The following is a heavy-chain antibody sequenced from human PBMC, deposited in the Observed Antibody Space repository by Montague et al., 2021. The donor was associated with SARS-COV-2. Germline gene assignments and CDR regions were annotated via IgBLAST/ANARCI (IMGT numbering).Heavy chain of an antibody. V-gene: IGHV2-70*17. J-gene: IGHJ4*02. Sequence: PALVKPTQTLTLTCTFSGFSLSTGVMSVSWIRQPPGKALEWLARIDWDDYEFYSTSLKTRLTISKDTSKDQVVLTMTNMDPVDTATYYCARDWGCTHFDYWGQGTLVTVSS. CDR2: IDWDDYE. CDR3: ARDWGCTHFDY. D-gene: IGHD7-27*01. CDR1: GFSLSTGVMS.